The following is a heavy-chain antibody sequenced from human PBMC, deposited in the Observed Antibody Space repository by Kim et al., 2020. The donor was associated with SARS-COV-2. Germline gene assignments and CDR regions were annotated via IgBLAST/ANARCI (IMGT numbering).Heavy chain of an antibody. CDR1: GFTFSSYE. V-gene: IGHV3-48*03. Sequence: GGSLRLSCAASGFTFSSYEMHWVRQAPGKGLEWVSYISSTGSTIYYTDSVKGRFTISRDNAKNSLYLQMDSLRAEDTAVYYCVREHGIGVAGDAFHIWGQGTLVTVSS. D-gene: IGHD6-19*01. CDR3: VREHGIGVAGDAFHI. J-gene: IGHJ3*02. CDR2: ISSTGSTI.